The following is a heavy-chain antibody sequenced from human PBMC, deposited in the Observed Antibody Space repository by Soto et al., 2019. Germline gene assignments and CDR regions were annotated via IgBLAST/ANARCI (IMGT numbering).Heavy chain of an antibody. Sequence: SETLSLTCTVSGGSISSSSYYWGWIRQPPGKGLEWIGSIYYSGSTYYNTSLKSRVTISVDTSKNQFSLKLSSVTAADTAVYYCAGSYCSSTSCYDGWYYYYYMDVWGKGTTVTVSS. D-gene: IGHD2-2*01. V-gene: IGHV4-39*01. CDR1: GGSISSSSYY. CDR2: IYYSGST. CDR3: AGSYCSSTSCYDGWYYYYYMDV. J-gene: IGHJ6*03.